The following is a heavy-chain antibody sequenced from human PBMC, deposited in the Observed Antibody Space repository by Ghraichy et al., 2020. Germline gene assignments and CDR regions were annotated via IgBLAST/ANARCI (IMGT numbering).Heavy chain of an antibody. CDR1: GGSFSGYY. V-gene: IGHV4-34*01. CDR2: INHSGST. Sequence: SETLSLTCAVYGGSFSGYYWSWILQPPGKGLEWIGEINHSGSTNYNPSLKSRVTISVDTSKNQFSLKLSSVTAADTAVYYCARGPVDFWSGYYNWFDPWGQGTLVTVSS. D-gene: IGHD3-3*01. CDR3: ARGPVDFWSGYYNWFDP. J-gene: IGHJ5*02.